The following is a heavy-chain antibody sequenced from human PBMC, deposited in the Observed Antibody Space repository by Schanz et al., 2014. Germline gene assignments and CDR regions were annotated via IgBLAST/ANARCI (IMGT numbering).Heavy chain of an antibody. CDR2: IWYDGSNK. CDR1: GFAFSVYG. D-gene: IGHD1-1*01. Sequence: QVQMVESGGGVVQPGRSLRLSCAASGFAFSVYGMHWVRQAPGKGLEWVAFIWYDGSNKYYADSVKGRFTISRDNSKNTLYLQMNSLRAGDTAVYYCARGTDWNLHYWGQGALVTVSS. J-gene: IGHJ4*02. CDR3: ARGTDWNLHY. V-gene: IGHV3-33*01.